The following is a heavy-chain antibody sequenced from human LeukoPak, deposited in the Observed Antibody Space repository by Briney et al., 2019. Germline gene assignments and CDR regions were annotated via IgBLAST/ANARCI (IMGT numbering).Heavy chain of an antibody. CDR1: GGTFSSYA. CDR3: ARDLVVVTEAGFDY. D-gene: IGHD2-21*02. CDR2: IIPILGIA. J-gene: IGHJ4*02. V-gene: IGHV1-69*04. Sequence: SVKVSCKASGGTFSSYAISWVRQAPGQGLEWMGRIIPILGIANYAQKFQGRVTITADKSTSTAYMELSSLRSEDTAVYYCARDLVVVTEAGFDYWGQGTLVTVSS.